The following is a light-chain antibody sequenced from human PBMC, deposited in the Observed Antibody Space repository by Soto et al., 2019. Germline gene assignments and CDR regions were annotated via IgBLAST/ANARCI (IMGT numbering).Light chain of an antibody. J-gene: IGKJ5*01. CDR2: DAS. V-gene: IGKV3-11*01. CDR3: QQRSNWPPT. Sequence: EIVLTQSPATLSLSPGERATLSCRASQSVSSYLAWYQQKPGQAPRLLISDASNRATGIPARFSGSWSGTDFTLTISSLEPEDVAVYYCQQRSNWPPTFGQGTRLEIK. CDR1: QSVSSY.